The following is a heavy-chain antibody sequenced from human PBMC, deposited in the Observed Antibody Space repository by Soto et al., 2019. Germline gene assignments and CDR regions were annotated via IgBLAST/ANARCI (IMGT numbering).Heavy chain of an antibody. J-gene: IGHJ4*02. V-gene: IGHV1-18*01. D-gene: IGHD3-22*01. CDR3: ARDRARRGYDSSGYYDY. CDR2: ISAYNGNT. CDR1: GYTFTSYG. Sequence: ASVKVSCKASGYTFTSYGIIWVRQAPGQGLEWMGWISAYNGNTNYAQKLQGRVTMTTDTSTSTAYMELRSLRSDDTAVYYCARDRARRGYDSSGYYDYWGQGTLVTVSS.